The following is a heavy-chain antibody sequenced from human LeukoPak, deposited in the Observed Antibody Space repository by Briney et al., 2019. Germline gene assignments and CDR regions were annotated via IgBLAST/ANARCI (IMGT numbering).Heavy chain of an antibody. CDR2: IYYSGST. Sequence: SETLSLTCTVSGGSISSSSYYWGWIRQPPGKGLEWIGSIYYSGSTYYNPSLKSRVTMSVDTSKNQFSLKLSSVTAADTAVYYCARAIYCSSTCSLGYFDNWGQGTLVTVSS. D-gene: IGHD2-2*01. CDR3: ARAIYCSSTCSLGYFDN. V-gene: IGHV4-39*07. J-gene: IGHJ4*02. CDR1: GGSISSSSYY.